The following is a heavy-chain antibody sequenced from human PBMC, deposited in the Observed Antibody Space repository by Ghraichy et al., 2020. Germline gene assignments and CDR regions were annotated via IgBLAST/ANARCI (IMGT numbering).Heavy chain of an antibody. CDR3: ARDYGGNSGYHWYFDL. Sequence: SETLSLTCAVSGGSISSGGYSWSWIRQPPGKGLEWIGYIYHSGSTYYNPSLKSRVTISVDRSKNQFSLKLSSVTAADTAVYYCARDYGGNSGYHWYFDLWGSGNLVTVSS. CDR1: GGSISSGGYS. V-gene: IGHV4-30-2*01. J-gene: IGHJ2*01. CDR2: IYHSGST. D-gene: IGHD4-23*01.